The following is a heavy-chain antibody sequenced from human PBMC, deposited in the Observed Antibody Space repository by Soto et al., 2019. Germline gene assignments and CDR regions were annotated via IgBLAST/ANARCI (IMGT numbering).Heavy chain of an antibody. CDR2: IYSDGTA. D-gene: IGHD3-10*01. V-gene: IGHV3-66*01. Sequence: GGSLRLSCAASGITVSTTYMNWVRQAPGKGLEWVSVIYSDGTAYYSDSVKGRFTISRDTAKNMLFLQMNSLRAEDTAVYYCASPRRYYYSSWGQGTLVTVSS. J-gene: IGHJ5*02. CDR3: ASPRRYYYSS. CDR1: GITVSTTY.